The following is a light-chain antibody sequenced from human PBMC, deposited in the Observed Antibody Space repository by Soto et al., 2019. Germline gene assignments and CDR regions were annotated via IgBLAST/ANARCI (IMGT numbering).Light chain of an antibody. CDR2: AAS. CDR3: QQAYTFPLT. CDR1: QGISSW. V-gene: IGKV1D-12*01. J-gene: IGKJ4*01. Sequence: DIQMTQSPSSVSASVGDRVIITCRASQGISSWLSWYQKKPGEAPNLLIYAASRLQRGVPSRFSGSGSGTDFTLPISSLQPEDFATYYCQQAYTFPLTFGGGTKVEIK.